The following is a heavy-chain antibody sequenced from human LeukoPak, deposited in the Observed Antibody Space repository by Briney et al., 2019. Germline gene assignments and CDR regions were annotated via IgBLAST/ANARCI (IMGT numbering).Heavy chain of an antibody. Sequence: GASVKVSCKAPGYTFTGYYMHWVRQAPGQGLEWMGWINPNSGGTNYAQKFQGWVTMTRDTSISTAYMELSRLRSDDTAVYYCAREEGFTMVRETQKGFDYWGQGTLVTVSS. V-gene: IGHV1-2*04. D-gene: IGHD3-10*01. CDR2: INPNSGGT. CDR3: AREEGFTMVRETQKGFDY. CDR1: GYTFTGYY. J-gene: IGHJ4*02.